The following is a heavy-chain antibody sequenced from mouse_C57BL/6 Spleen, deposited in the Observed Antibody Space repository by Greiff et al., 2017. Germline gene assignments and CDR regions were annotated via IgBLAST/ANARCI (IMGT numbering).Heavy chain of an antibody. CDR3: ARCDEDYAMDY. Sequence: VQLQQPGAELVKPGASVKLSCKASGYTFTSYWMHWVKQRPGQGLEWIGMIHPNSGSTNYNEKFKSKATLTVDKSSSTAYMQLSSLTSEDSAVYYCARCDEDYAMDYWGQGTSVTVSS. V-gene: IGHV1-64*01. CDR1: GYTFTSYW. CDR2: IHPNSGST. D-gene: IGHD2-3*01. J-gene: IGHJ4*01.